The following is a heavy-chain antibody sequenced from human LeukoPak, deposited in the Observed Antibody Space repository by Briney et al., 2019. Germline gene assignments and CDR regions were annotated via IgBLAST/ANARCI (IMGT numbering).Heavy chain of an antibody. CDR3: ARVQYSSSSDAFDI. J-gene: IGHJ3*02. Sequence: SETLSLTCTVSGGSISSYYWSWIRQPPGKGLEWIGYIYYSGSTNYNPSLKSRVTISVDTSKNQFSLKLSSVTAADTAVYYCARVQYSSSSDAFDIWGQGTMVIVSS. CDR2: IYYSGST. V-gene: IGHV4-59*08. CDR1: GGSISSYY. D-gene: IGHD6-13*01.